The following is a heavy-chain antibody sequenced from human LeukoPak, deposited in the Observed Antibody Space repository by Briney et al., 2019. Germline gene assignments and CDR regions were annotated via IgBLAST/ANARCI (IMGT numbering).Heavy chain of an antibody. CDR1: GFTFSNYN. V-gene: IGHV3-21*01. J-gene: IGHJ4*02. CDR2: LSGSSSYI. CDR3: AKVKGRLNSSGYPGGRYFDY. D-gene: IGHD3-22*01. Sequence: GGSLRLSCAASGFTFSNYNMNWVRQAPGKGLEWVSSLSGSSSYIYYADSVKGRFTISRDNAKNSLYLQMNSLRAEDTAVYYCAKVKGRLNSSGYPGGRYFDYWGQGTLVTVSS.